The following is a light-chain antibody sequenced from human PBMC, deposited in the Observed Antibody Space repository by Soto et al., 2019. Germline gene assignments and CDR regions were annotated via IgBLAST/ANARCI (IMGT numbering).Light chain of an antibody. Sequence: EIVLTQSPGTLSLSPGERATLSCRASQSVSSSYVAWYQQKPGQAPRLLIYDTSSRATGIPDRVSGSGSGTDFTLAISRLEPEDFAVYYCQPCGSSPSFGQGTKVELK. J-gene: IGKJ1*01. V-gene: IGKV3-20*01. CDR1: QSVSSSY. CDR3: QPCGSSPS. CDR2: DTS.